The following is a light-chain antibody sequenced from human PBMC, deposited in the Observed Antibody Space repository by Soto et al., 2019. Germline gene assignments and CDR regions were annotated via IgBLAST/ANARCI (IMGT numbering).Light chain of an antibody. CDR2: DAS. J-gene: IGKJ1*01. CDR3: QQYDDLPLT. V-gene: IGKV1-33*01. Sequence: DLQMTQSPSSLSASVGDRVTITCQASQDISNYLNWYQQKPGKAPNLLISDASILETGVPSRFSGSGSGTHFTFTISSLQPEDIATYYCQQYDDLPLTFGRGTKVEIQ. CDR1: QDISNY.